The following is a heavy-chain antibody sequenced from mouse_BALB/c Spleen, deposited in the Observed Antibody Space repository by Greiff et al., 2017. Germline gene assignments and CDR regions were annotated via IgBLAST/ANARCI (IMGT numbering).Heavy chain of an antibody. V-gene: IGHV5-6-5*01. D-gene: IGHD6-5*01. CDR3: ASLSMDY. CDR2: ISSGGST. Sequence: EVQGVESGGGLVKPGGSLKLSCAASGFTFSSYAMSWVRQTPEKRLEWVASISSGGSTYYPDSVKGRFTISRDNARNILYLQMSSLRSEDTAMYYCASLSMDYWGQGTSVTVSS. CDR1: GFTFSSYA. J-gene: IGHJ4*01.